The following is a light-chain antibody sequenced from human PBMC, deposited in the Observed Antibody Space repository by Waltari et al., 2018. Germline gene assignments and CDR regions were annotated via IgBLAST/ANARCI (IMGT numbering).Light chain of an antibody. V-gene: IGLV3-19*01. CDR2: GKN. J-gene: IGLJ2*01. Sequence: SSELTQDPAVSVALGQTVRIPCPGASLRTSYASWYQQKSGQAPILVLFGKNKRPSGIPDRFSGYNSETTTSLTITGAQAEDEADYYCSSRDSSASHVLFAGGTKLTVL. CDR3: SSRDSSASHVL. CDR1: SLRTSY.